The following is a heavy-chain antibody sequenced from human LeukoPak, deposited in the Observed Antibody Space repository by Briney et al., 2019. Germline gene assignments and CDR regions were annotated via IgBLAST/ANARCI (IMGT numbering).Heavy chain of an antibody. D-gene: IGHD3-3*01. CDR2: IYYSGST. V-gene: IGHV4-39*07. J-gene: IGHJ4*02. CDR1: GGSISGTPYY. CDR3: AGASTIFGHFAY. Sequence: SETLSLTCAISGGSISGTPYYWGWIRQSPGKGLEWIGSIYYSGSTYYNPSLKSRLTISVDTSKNQFSLKLSSVAAADTAVYYCAGASTIFGHFAYWGRGTQVTVSS.